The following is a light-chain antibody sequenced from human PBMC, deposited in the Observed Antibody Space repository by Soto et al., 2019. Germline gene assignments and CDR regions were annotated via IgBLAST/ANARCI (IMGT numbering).Light chain of an antibody. J-gene: IGLJ1*01. CDR2: EFS. CDR3: RAYPSAIMLYV. CDR1: NSDIGTYNY. Sequence: QSVLTQPASVSASPGQSITISCTGSNSDIGTYNYVSWYQQLPGKAPKLVISEFSNWPSGISGRFSGSKSGNAASLTISGLHAENEATYYCRAYPSAIMLYVFGPGTKGTGL. V-gene: IGLV2-14*01.